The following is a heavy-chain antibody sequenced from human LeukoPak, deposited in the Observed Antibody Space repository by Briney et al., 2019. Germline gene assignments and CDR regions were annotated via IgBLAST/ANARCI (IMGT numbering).Heavy chain of an antibody. D-gene: IGHD3-16*01. Sequence: SETLSLTCTVSGGSIISSSYYWGWIRQPPGKGLEWIGSIYYSGSTYYNPSLKSRVTISVDTSKNQFSLKLSSVTAADTAVYYCARLSFRTPAYTFDIWGQGTMVTVSS. CDR2: IYYSGST. J-gene: IGHJ3*02. V-gene: IGHV4-39*01. CDR1: GGSIISSSYY. CDR3: ARLSFRTPAYTFDI.